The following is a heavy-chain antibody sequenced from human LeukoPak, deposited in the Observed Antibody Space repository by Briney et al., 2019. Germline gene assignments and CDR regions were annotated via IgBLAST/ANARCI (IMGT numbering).Heavy chain of an antibody. D-gene: IGHD6-13*01. J-gene: IGHJ6*02. CDR1: GFTFSSYG. Sequence: GGSLRLSCAASGFTFSSYGMHWVRQAPGKGLEWVAVIWYDGSNKYYADSVKGRFTISRDNSKNTLYLQMNSLRAEDTAVYYCARDNGHGSSWYDYYYYGMDVWGQGTTVTVSS. CDR3: ARDNGHGSSWYDYYYYGMDV. CDR2: IWYDGSNK. V-gene: IGHV3-33*01.